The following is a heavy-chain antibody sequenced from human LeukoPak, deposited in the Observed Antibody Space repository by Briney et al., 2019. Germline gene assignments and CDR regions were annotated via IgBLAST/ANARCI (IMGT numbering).Heavy chain of an antibody. CDR3: AKEYSSSWNKYFQH. CDR1: GFSVSNYY. J-gene: IGHJ1*01. CDR2: IRDSGET. D-gene: IGHD6-13*01. V-gene: IGHV3-53*01. Sequence: PGGSLRLSCAGSGFSVSNYYMNWVRQAPGKGLEWVSLIRDSGETFYADSVKSRFTISGDNSKNTLYLQMNSLRAEDTAVYYCAKEYSSSWNKYFQHWGQGTLVTVSS.